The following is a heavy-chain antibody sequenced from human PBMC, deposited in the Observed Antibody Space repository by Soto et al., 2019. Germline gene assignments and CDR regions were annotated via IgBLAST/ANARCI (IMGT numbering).Heavy chain of an antibody. Sequence: QVQLQQWGAGLLKPSETLSLTCAVYGGSFSGYYWSWIRQPPGKGLEWIGEINHSGSTNYNPSLKSRVTISVDTSKNQFSLKLSSVTAADTAVYYCARDLVATISVGGFDYWGQGTLVTVSS. CDR1: GGSFSGYY. J-gene: IGHJ4*02. CDR3: ARDLVATISVGGFDY. CDR2: INHSGST. V-gene: IGHV4-34*01. D-gene: IGHD5-12*01.